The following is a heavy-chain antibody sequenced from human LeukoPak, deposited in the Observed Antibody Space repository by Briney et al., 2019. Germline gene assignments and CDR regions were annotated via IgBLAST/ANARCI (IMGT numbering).Heavy chain of an antibody. V-gene: IGHV3-23*01. D-gene: IGHD2-21*02. J-gene: IGHJ5*02. CDR1: GFTFSSYA. CDR3: AEGLNRVVTVDWFDP. CDR2: ISGSGVNT. Sequence: GGSLRLSCAASGFTFSSYAISWVRQAPGKGLEWVSGISGSGVNTYYADSVKGRFTISRDNSKNTLYLQMNSLRAEDTAVYYCAEGLNRVVTVDWFDPWGQGTLVTVSS.